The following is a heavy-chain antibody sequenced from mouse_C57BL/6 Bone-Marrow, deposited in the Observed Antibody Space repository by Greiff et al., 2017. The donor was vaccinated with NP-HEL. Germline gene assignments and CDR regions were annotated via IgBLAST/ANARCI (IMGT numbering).Heavy chain of an antibody. CDR2: ISNLAYSI. D-gene: IGHD4-1*01. CDR3: ARQLWDYAMDY. CDR1: GFTFSDYG. V-gene: IGHV5-15*01. Sequence: DVMLVESGGGLVQPGGSLKLSCAASGFTFSDYGMAWVRQAPRKGPEWVAFISNLAYSIYYADTVTGRFTISRENAKNTLYLEMSSLRSEDTAMYYCARQLWDYAMDYWGQGTSVTVSS. J-gene: IGHJ4*01.